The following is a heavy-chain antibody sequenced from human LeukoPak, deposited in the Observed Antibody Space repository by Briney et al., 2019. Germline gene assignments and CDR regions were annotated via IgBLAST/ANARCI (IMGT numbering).Heavy chain of an antibody. Sequence: GGSLRLSCSASGFTFSSYAMHWVRQAPGKGLEWVSSITSSSSFIYYADSVKGRFTISRDNARNSLYLQMNSLRAEDTAVYYCARGSGYCSSTSCLSYFDYWGQGTLVTVSS. J-gene: IGHJ4*02. CDR3: ARGSGYCSSTSCLSYFDY. CDR2: ITSSSSFI. V-gene: IGHV3-21*01. CDR1: GFTFSSYA. D-gene: IGHD2-2*01.